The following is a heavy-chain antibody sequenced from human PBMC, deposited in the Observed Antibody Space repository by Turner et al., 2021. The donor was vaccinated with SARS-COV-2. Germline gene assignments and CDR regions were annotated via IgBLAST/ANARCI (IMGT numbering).Heavy chain of an antibody. CDR2: IWNDGSNK. V-gene: IGHV3-33*01. CDR3: ARAFGSGSFLLDY. D-gene: IGHD3-10*01. J-gene: IGHJ4*02. Sequence: QVPLVESGGGVVQPGGSLTLSCAASGFSFSSYAMHWVRQSPEKGPEWVAIIWNDGSNKYYANSVKGRFTVSRDNSQNTLFLHMSALRVDDTAVYHCARAFGSGSFLLDYWGQGTQVTVSS. CDR1: GFSFSSYA.